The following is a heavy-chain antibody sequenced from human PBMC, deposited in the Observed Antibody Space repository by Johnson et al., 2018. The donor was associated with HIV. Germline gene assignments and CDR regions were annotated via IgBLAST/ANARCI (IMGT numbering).Heavy chain of an antibody. V-gene: IGHV3-30*02. D-gene: IGHD6-19*01. CDR2: IWYDGSNK. J-gene: IGHJ3*02. CDR3: AKDRSVAGLYDAFDI. Sequence: VQLVESGGGVVQPGGSLSLSCAASGFTFSSYGMHWVRQAPDKGLEWVAFIWYDGSNKYYADSVKGRFTISRDNSKNTLYLQVNSLGAEDTAVYYCAKDRSVAGLYDAFDIWGQGTRVTVSS. CDR1: GFTFSSYG.